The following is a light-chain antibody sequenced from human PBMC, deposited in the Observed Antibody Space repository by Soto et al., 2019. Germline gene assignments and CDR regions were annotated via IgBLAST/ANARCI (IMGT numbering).Light chain of an antibody. CDR1: QTIDNN. CDR3: QQSNSIPYT. J-gene: IGKJ3*01. V-gene: IGKV1-39*01. CDR2: SAS. Sequence: DIPMTQSPSSPSTSVGNRATLTCRASQTIDNNFYWFQQKPGEVPKLVLYSASTFQSVVPSRFSGSGSGTDFPRTISRLQPEDSATYYCQQSNSIPYTFGPGTKLELK.